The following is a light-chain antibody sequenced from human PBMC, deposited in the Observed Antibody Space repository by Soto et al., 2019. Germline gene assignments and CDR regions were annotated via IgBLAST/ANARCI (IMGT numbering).Light chain of an antibody. CDR2: GNS. J-gene: IGLJ2*01. CDR1: SSNIGAGYE. Sequence: QSVPTQPPSVSGAPGQTVTISCAGSSSNIGAGYEIHWYQQIPGAVPKLLIYGNSNRPSGVPDRFFGSKSDTSASLAITGLQAEDEADYYCQSYDNSLRVSVFGGGTKLTVL. V-gene: IGLV1-40*01. CDR3: QSYDNSLRVSV.